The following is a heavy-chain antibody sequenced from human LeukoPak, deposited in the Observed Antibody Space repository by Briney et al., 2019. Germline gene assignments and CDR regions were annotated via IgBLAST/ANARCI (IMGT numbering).Heavy chain of an antibody. CDR3: VRSLRSADF. CDR1: GFSLSNYW. V-gene: IGHV3-74*01. Sequence: RGSLRLSCAAAGFSLSNYWMDWVRQAPGKGLMWVSQISPEGSQTFYADSVRGRFTISRDNAKNTLFLQMDSLRAEDTALYYCVRSLRSADFWGQGTLVTVSS. CDR2: ISPEGSQT. J-gene: IGHJ4*02.